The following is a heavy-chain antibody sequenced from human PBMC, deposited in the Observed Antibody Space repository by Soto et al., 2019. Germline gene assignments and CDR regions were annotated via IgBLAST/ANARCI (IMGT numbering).Heavy chain of an antibody. CDR1: GFTFSSYA. J-gene: IGHJ5*02. CDR2: ISGSGGST. V-gene: IGHV3-23*01. D-gene: IGHD2-15*01. Sequence: EVQLLESGGGLVQPGGSLRLSCATSGFTFSSYAMSWVRQAPGKGLEWVSAISGSGGSTYYADSVKGRFTISRDNSENTLYLQMNSLRAEDTAVYYCAKEESLVVAAHNWFDPWGQGTLVTVSS. CDR3: AKEESLVVAAHNWFDP.